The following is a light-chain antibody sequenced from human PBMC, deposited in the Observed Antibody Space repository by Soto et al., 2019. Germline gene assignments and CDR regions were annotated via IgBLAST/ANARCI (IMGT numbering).Light chain of an antibody. Sequence: DIVMTHSPDSLSLSLGERATINCKSIQSLLNTATDNIHLAWYHQKPGRPPKLLIWLASTRDSGLPDRFSGSGSGTDVTLIIYSPQGEDVATYYYQQYFSPQFTFGEGTKVQI. J-gene: IGKJ4*01. CDR3: QQYFSPQFT. CDR2: LAS. CDR1: QSLLNTATDNIH. V-gene: IGKV4-1*01.